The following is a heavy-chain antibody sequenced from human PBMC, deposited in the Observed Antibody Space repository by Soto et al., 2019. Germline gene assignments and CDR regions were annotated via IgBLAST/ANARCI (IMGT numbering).Heavy chain of an antibody. CDR2: IYYSGST. V-gene: IGHV4-39*01. D-gene: IGHD6-13*01. CDR3: ARLWSSSLFWFDP. J-gene: IGHJ5*02. Sequence: QLQLQESGPGLVKPSETLSLTCTVSGGSISSSSYYWGWIRQPPGKGLEWIGSIYYSGSTYYNPSLQSRVTISVDTSKNQFSLKLSSVTAADTAVYYCARLWSSSLFWFDPWGQGTLVTVSS. CDR1: GGSISSSSYY.